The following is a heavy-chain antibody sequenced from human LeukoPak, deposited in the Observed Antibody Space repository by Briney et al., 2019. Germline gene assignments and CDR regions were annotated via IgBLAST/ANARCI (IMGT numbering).Heavy chain of an antibody. D-gene: IGHD3-3*01. CDR1: GFTFNNYA. CDR3: AKESDFWSGSPNWFDP. Sequence: PGGSLRLSCAASGFTFNNYAMSWVRQAPGKGLEWVSAISGSGGSTYYADSVKGRFTISRDNSKNTPYLQMNSLRAEDTAVYYCAKESDFWSGSPNWFDPWGQGTLVTVSS. CDR2: ISGSGGST. J-gene: IGHJ5*02. V-gene: IGHV3-23*01.